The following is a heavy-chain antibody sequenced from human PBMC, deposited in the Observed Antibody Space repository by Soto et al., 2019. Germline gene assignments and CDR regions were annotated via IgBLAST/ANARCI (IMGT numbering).Heavy chain of an antibody. J-gene: IGHJ4*02. CDR1: AFTFSSYA. D-gene: IGHD5-18*01. CDR2: ISYDGSNK. Sequence: GGSLRLSCAASAFTFSSYAMHWVRQAPGKGLEWVAVISYDGSNKYYADSVKGRFTISRDNSKNTLYLQMNSLRAEDTAVYYCARVPIQLWAPFDYWGQGALVTVSS. CDR3: ARVPIQLWAPFDY. V-gene: IGHV3-30-3*01.